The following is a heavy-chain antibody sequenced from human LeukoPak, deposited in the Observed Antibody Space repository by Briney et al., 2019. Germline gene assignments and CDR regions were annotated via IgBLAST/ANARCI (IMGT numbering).Heavy chain of an antibody. J-gene: IGHJ6*02. CDR3: ARVRAYQPTPHNYYYGMDV. Sequence: SETLSLTCTVSGGSVSSGSYYWSWIRQPPGKGLEWIGYIYYSGSTNYNPSLKSRVTISVDTSKNQFSLKLSSVTAADTAVYYCARVRAYQPTPHNYYYGMDVWGQGTTVTVSS. V-gene: IGHV4-61*01. D-gene: IGHD2-2*01. CDR2: IYYSGST. CDR1: GGSVSSGSYY.